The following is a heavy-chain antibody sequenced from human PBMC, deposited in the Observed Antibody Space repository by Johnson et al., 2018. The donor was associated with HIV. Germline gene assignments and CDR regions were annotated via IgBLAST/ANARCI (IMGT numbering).Heavy chain of an antibody. CDR2: ISYDGSNK. Sequence: QVQLVESGGGVVQPGRSLRLSCAASGFTFSSYAMHWVRQAPGKGLEWVAVISYDGSNKYYADSVKGRFTISRDNSKNTVYLQMNSLRTEDTAVYYCARGITSIAVVKGDAFDIWGHGTMVTVSS. V-gene: IGHV3-30-3*01. CDR1: GFTFSSYA. CDR3: ARGITSIAVVKGDAFDI. D-gene: IGHD3-22*01. J-gene: IGHJ3*02.